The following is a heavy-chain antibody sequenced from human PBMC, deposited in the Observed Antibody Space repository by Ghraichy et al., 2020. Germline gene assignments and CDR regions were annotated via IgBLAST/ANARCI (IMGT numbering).Heavy chain of an antibody. Sequence: GGSLRLSCAASGFTFDDYAMHWVRQAPGKGLEWVSGISWNSGSIGYADSVKGRFTISRDNAKNSLYLQMNSLRAEDTALYYCAKAVDDGGPFDYWGQGTLVTVSS. CDR3: AKAVDDGGPFDY. CDR1: GFTFDDYA. J-gene: IGHJ4*02. V-gene: IGHV3-9*01. CDR2: ISWNSGSI. D-gene: IGHD3-16*01.